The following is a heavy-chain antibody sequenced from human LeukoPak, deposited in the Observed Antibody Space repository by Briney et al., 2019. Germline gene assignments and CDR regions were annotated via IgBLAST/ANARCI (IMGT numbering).Heavy chain of an antibody. V-gene: IGHV3-30-3*01. J-gene: IGHJ4*02. CDR3: TGYCSSASCYHAGF. CDR2: ISYDGSNK. D-gene: IGHD2-2*01. CDR1: GFTFSSYA. Sequence: PGGSLRLSCAASGFTFSSYAMRWVRQAPGKGLEWVAVISYDGSNKYYADSVKGRFTISRDNAKNSLYLQMNSLRVEDTAVYYCTGYCSSASCYHAGFWGQGTLVTVSS.